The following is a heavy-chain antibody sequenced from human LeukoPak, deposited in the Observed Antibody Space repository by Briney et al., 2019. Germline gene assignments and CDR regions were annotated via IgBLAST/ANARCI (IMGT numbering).Heavy chain of an antibody. CDR1: GFTFSSHS. Sequence: PGGSLRLSCAASGFTFSSHSMNWVRQAPGKGLEWVSSISSSSSYIYYTDSVKGRFTISRDNAKNSLYLQMNSLRAEDMAVYYCARLDSGTYYTAFDYWGQGTLVTVSS. V-gene: IGHV3-21*01. CDR2: ISSSSSYI. CDR3: ARLDSGTYYTAFDY. D-gene: IGHD3-10*01. J-gene: IGHJ4*02.